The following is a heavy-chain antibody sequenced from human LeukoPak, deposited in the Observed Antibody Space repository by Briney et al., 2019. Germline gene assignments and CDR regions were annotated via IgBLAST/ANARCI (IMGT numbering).Heavy chain of an antibody. J-gene: IGHJ1*01. V-gene: IGHV3-74*01. CDR1: GFTFSNYW. Sequence: PGGSLRLSCAASGFTFSNYWMHWVRQAPGKGLVWVSRIKGDGSHTIYADSVKGRFTISRDNAKNTLYLQMNSLRAEDTAVYYCARGSTDTYYYDSSGYYSEYFQHWGQGTLVTVSS. CDR2: IKGDGSHT. CDR3: ARGSTDTYYYDSSGYYSEYFQH. D-gene: IGHD3-22*01.